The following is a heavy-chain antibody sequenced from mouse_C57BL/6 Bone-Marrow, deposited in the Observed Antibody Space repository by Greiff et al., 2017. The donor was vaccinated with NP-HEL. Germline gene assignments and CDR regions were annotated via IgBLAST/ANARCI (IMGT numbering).Heavy chain of an antibody. Sequence: QVQLQQPGAELVKPGASVKMSCKASGYTFTSYWITWVKQRPGQGLEWIGDIYPGSGSTNYNEKFKRKATLTVDTSSSTAYMQLSSLTSEDSAVYYCARITTTYYAMDYWGQGTSVTVSS. CDR3: ARITTTYYAMDY. CDR2: IYPGSGST. D-gene: IGHD1-1*01. V-gene: IGHV1-55*01. J-gene: IGHJ4*01. CDR1: GYTFTSYW.